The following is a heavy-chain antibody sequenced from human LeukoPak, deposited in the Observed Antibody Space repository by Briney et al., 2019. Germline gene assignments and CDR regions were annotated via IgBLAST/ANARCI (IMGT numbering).Heavy chain of an antibody. CDR1: GFTFSSYS. D-gene: IGHD2-21*01. V-gene: IGHV3-48*01. Sequence: GGSLRLSCAASGFTFSSYSMNWVRQAPGKGLEWVSYISSSSSTIYYADSAKGRFTISRDNAKNSLYLQMNSLRAEDTAVYYCARDPRLGYFDYWGQGTLVTVSS. J-gene: IGHJ4*02. CDR2: ISSSSSTI. CDR3: ARDPRLGYFDY.